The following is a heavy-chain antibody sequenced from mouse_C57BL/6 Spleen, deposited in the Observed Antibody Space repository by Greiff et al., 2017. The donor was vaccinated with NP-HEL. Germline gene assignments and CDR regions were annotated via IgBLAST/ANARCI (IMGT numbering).Heavy chain of an antibody. V-gene: IGHV1-76*01. Sequence: QVQLKESGAELVRPGASVKLSCKASGYTFTDYYINWVKQRPGQGLEWIARIYPGSGNTYYNEKFKGKATLTAEKSSSTAYMQLSSLTSEDSAVYFCAYGYDRFAYWGQGTLVTVSA. D-gene: IGHD2-2*01. J-gene: IGHJ3*01. CDR3: AYGYDRFAY. CDR2: IYPGSGNT. CDR1: GYTFTDYY.